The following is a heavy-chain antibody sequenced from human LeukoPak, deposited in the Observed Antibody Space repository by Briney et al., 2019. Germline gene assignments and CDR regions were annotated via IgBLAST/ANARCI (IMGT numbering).Heavy chain of an antibody. Sequence: SSETLSLTCTVSGGSISSSSHDWGWIRQPPGKGLEWIGSIYYSGTTYYIPSLKSRVTISVDTSKNQFSLRLSSVTAADTAVYYCVRHISGSSHFDYWGQGTLVTVSS. CDR1: GGSISSSSHD. V-gene: IGHV4-39*01. CDR3: VRHISGSSHFDY. CDR2: IYYSGTT. D-gene: IGHD3-10*01. J-gene: IGHJ4*02.